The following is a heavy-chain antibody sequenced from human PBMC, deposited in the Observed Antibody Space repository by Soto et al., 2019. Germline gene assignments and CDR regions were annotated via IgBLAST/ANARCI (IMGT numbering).Heavy chain of an antibody. D-gene: IGHD2-15*01. CDR3: VRGRTPIDY. Sequence: QVQLVQSGAEVKKPGASVKVSCKASGYTFTNFGISWVRQAPGQGLEWMGWISAYNVNTNYAQKSQGRVTMTTDTSTSTASMEVRSLRFDDTAVYYCVRGRTPIDYWGQGTLVTVSS. CDR1: GYTFTNFG. CDR2: ISAYNVNT. V-gene: IGHV1-18*01. J-gene: IGHJ4*02.